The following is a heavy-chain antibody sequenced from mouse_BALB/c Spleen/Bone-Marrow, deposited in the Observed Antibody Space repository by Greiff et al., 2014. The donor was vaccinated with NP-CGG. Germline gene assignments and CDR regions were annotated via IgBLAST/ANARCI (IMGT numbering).Heavy chain of an antibody. Sequence: QVELKESGAVVVRPGTSVKMSCKASGYTFTNSWIHWGKQRPGQGLEWIGEIHPNSGNTNFNEKFKVKATLTVDTSSSTAYVDLSSLTAEDSAVYYCARHHRYAYYFDYWGQGTTLTVSS. D-gene: IGHD2-14*01. CDR2: IHPNSGNT. CDR3: ARHHRYAYYFDY. CDR1: GYTFTNSW. V-gene: IGHV1S130*01. J-gene: IGHJ2*01.